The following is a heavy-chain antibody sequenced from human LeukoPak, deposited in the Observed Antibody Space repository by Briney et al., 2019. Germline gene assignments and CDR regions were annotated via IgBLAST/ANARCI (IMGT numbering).Heavy chain of an antibody. J-gene: IGHJ5*02. D-gene: IGHD2-15*01. CDR1: GGSFSGYY. CDR2: IYYSGST. CDR3: ARETEYCSGGSCYFDWFDP. Sequence: SETLSLTCAVYGGSFSGYYWGWIRQPPGKGLEWIGSIYYSGSTYYNPSLKSRVTISVDTSKNQFSLKLSSVTAADTAVYYCARETEYCSGGSCYFDWFDPWGQGTLVTVSS. V-gene: IGHV4-34*01.